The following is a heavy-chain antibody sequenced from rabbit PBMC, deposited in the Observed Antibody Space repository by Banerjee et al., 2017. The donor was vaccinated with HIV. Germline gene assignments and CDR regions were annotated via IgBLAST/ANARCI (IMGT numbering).Heavy chain of an antibody. V-gene: IGHV1S45*01. Sequence: QEQLEESGGDLVKPEGSLTLTCTASGFSLSNKYVMCWVRQPPGKGLEWIGCIYTGSSGSPYYASWAKGRFTISKTSSTTVTLQMTSLTAADTATYFCGGSSDYNSRLDLWGPGTLVTVS. CDR1: GFSLSNKYV. CDR3: GGSSDYNSRLDL. D-gene: IGHD8-1*01. J-gene: IGHJ3*01. CDR2: IYTGSSGSP.